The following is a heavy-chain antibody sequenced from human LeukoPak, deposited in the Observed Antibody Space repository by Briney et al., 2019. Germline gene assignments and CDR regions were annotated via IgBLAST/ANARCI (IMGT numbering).Heavy chain of an antibody. D-gene: IGHD2-15*01. CDR1: GGSVSSGSYY. Sequence: SETLSLTCTVSGGSVSSGSYYWSWIRQPPGKGLEWIGYIYYSGSTNYNPSLKSRVTISVDTSKNQFSLKLSSMTAADTAVYYCARGYCSGGSCLSDYWGQGTLVTVSS. J-gene: IGHJ4*02. CDR2: IYYSGST. CDR3: ARGYCSGGSCLSDY. V-gene: IGHV4-61*01.